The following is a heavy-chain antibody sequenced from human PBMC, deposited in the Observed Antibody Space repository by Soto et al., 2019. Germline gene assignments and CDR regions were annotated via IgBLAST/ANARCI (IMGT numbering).Heavy chain of an antibody. D-gene: IGHD3-3*01. V-gene: IGHV4-34*01. J-gene: IGHJ4*02. CDR3: ARVLRFLEWPPYYFDY. CDR2: INHSGST. CDR1: GGSFSGDY. Sequence: SETLSLTCAVYGGSFSGDYWSWIRQPPGKGLEWIGEINHSGSTNYNPSLKSRVTISVDTSKNQFSLKLSSVTAADTAVYYCARVLRFLEWPPYYFDYWGQGTLVTVSS.